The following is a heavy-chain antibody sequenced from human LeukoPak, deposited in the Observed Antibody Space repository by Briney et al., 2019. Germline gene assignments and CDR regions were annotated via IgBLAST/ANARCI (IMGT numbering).Heavy chain of an antibody. V-gene: IGHV4-59*08. J-gene: IGHJ4*02. D-gene: IGHD3-10*01. CDR1: GGSISSYY. CDR3: ARRGYGSGSFNRYYFDY. CDR2: IYYSGST. Sequence: KPLETLSLTCTVSGGSISSYYWSWIRQPPGKGLEWIGYIYYSGSTNYNPSLKSRVTISVDTSKNQFSLKLSSVTAADTAVYYCARRGYGSGSFNRYYFDYWGQGTLVTVSS.